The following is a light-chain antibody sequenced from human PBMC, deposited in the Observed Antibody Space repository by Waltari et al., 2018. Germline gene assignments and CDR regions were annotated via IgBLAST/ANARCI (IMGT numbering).Light chain of an antibody. V-gene: IGKV3-20*01. CDR3: QNHERLPAV. J-gene: IGKJ1*01. CDR1: QSISRF. Sequence: EIVLTKSPGTLSLSPGERATLTCRAGQSISRFLAWYQQKPCQAPRLLIYAASSRATGIPDRFSGSVSGTDFSLTITRLEPEDFAVYFCQNHERLPAVFGQGTKVEIK. CDR2: AAS.